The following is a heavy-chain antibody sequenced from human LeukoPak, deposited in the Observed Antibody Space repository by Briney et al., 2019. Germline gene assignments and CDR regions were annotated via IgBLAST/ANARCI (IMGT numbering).Heavy chain of an antibody. Sequence: SVKVSCKASGGTFSSYAISWVRQAPGQGLEWMGGIIPIFGTANYAQKFQGRVTITADESTSTAYMELSSLRSDDTAVYYCARNYYDSSGYFDYWGQGTLVTVSS. J-gene: IGHJ4*02. CDR1: GGTFSSYA. CDR3: ARNYYDSSGYFDY. V-gene: IGHV1-69*13. CDR2: IIPIFGTA. D-gene: IGHD3-22*01.